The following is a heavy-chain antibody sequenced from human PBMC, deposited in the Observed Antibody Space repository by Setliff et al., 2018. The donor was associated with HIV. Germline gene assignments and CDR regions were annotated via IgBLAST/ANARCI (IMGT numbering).Heavy chain of an antibody. V-gene: IGHV1-69*06. CDR2: IIHMFGTL. CDR1: GGTFSSYA. Sequence: SVKVSCKASGGTFSSYAINWVRQAPGQGLEWMGGIIHMFGTLNFAQKFQGRVTMTEDTSTDTAYMELSSLTSEDTAMYYCATIRAYYYDSSGQEYFQHWGHGSLVTVSS. CDR3: ATIRAYYYDSSGQEYFQH. D-gene: IGHD3-22*01. J-gene: IGHJ1*01.